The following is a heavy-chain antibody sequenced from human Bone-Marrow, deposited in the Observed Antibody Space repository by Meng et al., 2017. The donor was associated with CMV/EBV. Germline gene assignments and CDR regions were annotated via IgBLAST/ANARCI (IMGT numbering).Heavy chain of an antibody. J-gene: IGHJ6*02. CDR2: ISSGSTSI. CDR3: ARGPRFVVVPARQFYYYYGMDV. CDR1: GFTFSSYT. Sequence: GESLKISCTASGFTFSSYTMNWVRQAPGKGLEWVSSISSGSTSIYYTDSVRGRFAISRDNAKNSLYLQMNSLRAEDTAVYYCARGPRFVVVPARQFYYYYGMDVWGQGTTVTVSS. V-gene: IGHV3-21*01. D-gene: IGHD2-2*01.